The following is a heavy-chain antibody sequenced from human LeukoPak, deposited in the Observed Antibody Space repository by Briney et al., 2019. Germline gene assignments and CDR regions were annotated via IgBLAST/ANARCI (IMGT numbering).Heavy chain of an antibody. V-gene: IGHV1-2*02. D-gene: IGHD6-13*01. CDR1: GYTFTGYY. Sequence: ASVKVSCKASGYTFTGYYMHWVRHAPGQGLEWMGWINPNSGGTNYAQKFQVRVTMTRDTSISTAYMELSRLRSDDTAVYYCASFPPMVQQLVKRRNWFDPWGQGTLVTVSS. CDR2: INPNSGGT. J-gene: IGHJ5*02. CDR3: ASFPPMVQQLVKRRNWFDP.